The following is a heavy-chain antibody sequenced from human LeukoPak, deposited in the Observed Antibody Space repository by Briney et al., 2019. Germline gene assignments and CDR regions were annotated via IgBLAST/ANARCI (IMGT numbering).Heavy chain of an antibody. CDR1: GGSISSGGYY. V-gene: IGHV4-31*03. Sequence: PSETLSLTCTVSGGSISSGGYYWSWIRQHPGKGLEWIGYVYYSGSTYYNPSLKSRVTISLDTSKNQFSLKLSSVTAADTAVYYCARHLKIYDYIVVVPAAKVAFDIWGQGTMVTVSS. CDR3: ARHLKIYDYIVVVPAAKVAFDI. J-gene: IGHJ3*02. CDR2: VYYSGST. D-gene: IGHD2-2*01.